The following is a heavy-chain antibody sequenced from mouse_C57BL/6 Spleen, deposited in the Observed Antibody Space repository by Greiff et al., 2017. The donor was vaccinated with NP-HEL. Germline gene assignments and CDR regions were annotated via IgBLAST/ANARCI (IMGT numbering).Heavy chain of an antibody. CDR3: ARERVSSYYGISFYS. V-gene: IGHV1-66*01. J-gene: IGHJ2*01. Sequence: QVQLQQSGPELVKPGASVKISCKASGYSFTSYYIHWVKQRPGQGLEWIGWIYPGSGNTKYNEKFKGKATLTADTSSSTAYMQLSSLTSEDSAVYYCARERVSSYYGISFYSWGPGTTLTHSS. CDR2: IYPGSGNT. CDR1: GYSFTSYY. D-gene: IGHD2-10*01.